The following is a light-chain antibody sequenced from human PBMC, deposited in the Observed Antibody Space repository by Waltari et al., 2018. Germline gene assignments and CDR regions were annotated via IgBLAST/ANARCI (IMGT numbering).Light chain of an antibody. CDR3: QQYGSSPL. CDR2: GAS. CDR1: QSVSSSY. Sequence: EIVLTQSPGTLSLSPGERATLSCRASQSVSSSYLAWYQQKPGQGPRLFIYGASSRATGIPDRFSGSGSGTDFTLTISRLEPEDFAVYYCQQYGSSPLFGPGTKVDI. V-gene: IGKV3-20*01. J-gene: IGKJ3*01.